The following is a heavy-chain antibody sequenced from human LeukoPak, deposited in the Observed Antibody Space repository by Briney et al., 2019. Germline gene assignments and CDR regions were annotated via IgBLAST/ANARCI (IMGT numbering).Heavy chain of an antibody. D-gene: IGHD1-7*01. J-gene: IGHJ4*02. CDR3: ARMRISSWNYAIDY. CDR2: INHSGST. CDR1: GGSFSGYY. V-gene: IGHV4-34*01. Sequence: PSETLSLTCAVYGGSFSGYYWSWIRQPPGKGLEWIGEINHSGSTNYNPSLKSRVTISVDTSKNQFSLKLSSVAAADTAVYYCARMRISSWNYAIDYWGQGTLVTVSS.